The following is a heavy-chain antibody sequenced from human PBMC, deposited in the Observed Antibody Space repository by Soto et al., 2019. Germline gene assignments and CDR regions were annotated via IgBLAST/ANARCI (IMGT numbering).Heavy chain of an antibody. CDR3: ARARERRYYFWSGYYSRNWFDP. D-gene: IGHD3-3*01. V-gene: IGHV1-46*01. J-gene: IGHJ5*02. Sequence: QVQLVQSGAEVKKPGASVKVSCKASGYTFTSYYMHWVRQAPGQGLEWMGIINPSGGSTSYAQKFQGRVTMTSDKSTSTVYMERSSLSSEDTAVYYSARARERRYYFWSGYYSRNWFDPWGQGTLVTFSS. CDR2: INPSGGST. CDR1: GYTFTSYY.